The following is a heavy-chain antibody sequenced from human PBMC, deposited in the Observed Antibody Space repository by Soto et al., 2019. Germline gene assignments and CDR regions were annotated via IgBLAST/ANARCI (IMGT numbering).Heavy chain of an antibody. D-gene: IGHD1-26*01. V-gene: IGHV3-48*02. Sequence: EVQLVESGGALAQPGGSLRLSCAGYGFTFTNFGMMWVRQAPGKRLEWVSFFGGGDGTFVSYADSVKGRFTISRDNAENCLYREMNTQRDDDTSVYYCVRYPDGIKDFDYWCRETPVTVSS. J-gene: IGHJ4*02. CDR1: GFTFTNFG. CDR2: FGGGDGTFV. CDR3: VRYPDGIKDFDY.